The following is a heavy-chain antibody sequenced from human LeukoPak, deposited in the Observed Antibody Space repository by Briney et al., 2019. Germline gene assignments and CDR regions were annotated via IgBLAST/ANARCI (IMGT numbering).Heavy chain of an antibody. J-gene: IGHJ4*02. V-gene: IGHV1-2*06. Sequence: ASVKVSCKASGYTFTGYYMHWVRQAPGQGLEWTGRINPNSGGTNYAQKFQGRVTMTRDTSISTAYMELSRLRSDDTAVYYCARRADRVSTEAGFDYWGQGTLVTVSS. CDR2: INPNSGGT. CDR1: GYTFTGYY. D-gene: IGHD1-14*01. CDR3: ARRADRVSTEAGFDY.